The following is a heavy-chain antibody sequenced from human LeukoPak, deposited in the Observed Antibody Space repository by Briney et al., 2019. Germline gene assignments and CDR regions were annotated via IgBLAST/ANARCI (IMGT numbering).Heavy chain of an antibody. CDR1: GFTFNTYS. V-gene: IGHV3-21*01. J-gene: IGHJ3*02. D-gene: IGHD6-25*01. CDR2: ISSTSNYI. CDR3: ARVGQRGAIDI. Sequence: PGGSLRLSCAASGFTFNTYSMNWVRQAPGKGLEWVSCISSTSNYIYYADSVKGRFTISRDNAKNSLYLQMNSLRAEDTAVYYCARVGQRGAIDICGQGTMVTVSS.